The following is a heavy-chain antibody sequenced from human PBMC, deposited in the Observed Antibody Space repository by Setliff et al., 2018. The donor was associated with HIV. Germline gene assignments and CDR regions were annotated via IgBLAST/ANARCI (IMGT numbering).Heavy chain of an antibody. CDR1: GYTFTSYD. Sequence: ASVKVSCKASGYTFTSYDINWVRQATGQGLEWMGWMNPNSGNTGYAQKFQGRVTMTRNTPTSTVYMELSGLRSEDTAVYYCAKDMNRGGYSDSSPHDFWGQGT. D-gene: IGHD3-22*01. J-gene: IGHJ4*02. CDR2: MNPNSGNT. V-gene: IGHV1-8*02. CDR3: AKDMNRGGYSDSSPHDF.